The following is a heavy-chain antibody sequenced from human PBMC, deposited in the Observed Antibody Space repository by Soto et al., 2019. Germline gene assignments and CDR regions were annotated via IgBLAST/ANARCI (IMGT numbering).Heavy chain of an antibody. CDR1: GGSISSGDYY. CDR2: IYNSGTT. J-gene: IGHJ2*01. D-gene: IGHD1-26*01. V-gene: IGHV4-30-4*01. CDR3: AAFRGAHWYLDL. Sequence: QVQLQESGPGLVKPSQTLSLTCTVSGGSISSGDYYWTWIRQPPGKGLEWIGYIYNSGTTYYSPSLKSRVTISLDTSKNQFSVKLSSVTAADTAVYYCAAFRGAHWYLDLWGRGTLVTVSS.